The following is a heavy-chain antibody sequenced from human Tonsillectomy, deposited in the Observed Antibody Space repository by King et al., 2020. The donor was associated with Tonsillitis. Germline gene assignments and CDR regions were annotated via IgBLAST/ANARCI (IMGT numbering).Heavy chain of an antibody. Sequence: VQLVESGGGLVKPGGSLRLSCAASGFTFSSYSMNWVRQAPGKGLEWVSSISSSSSYIYYADSVKGRFTISRDNAKNSLYLQMNSLRAEDTAVYYCARAPYSGSYSPYYSDYWGQGTLVTVSS. CDR1: GFTFSSYS. D-gene: IGHD1-26*01. J-gene: IGHJ4*02. CDR3: ARAPYSGSYSPYYSDY. V-gene: IGHV3-21*01. CDR2: ISSSSSYI.